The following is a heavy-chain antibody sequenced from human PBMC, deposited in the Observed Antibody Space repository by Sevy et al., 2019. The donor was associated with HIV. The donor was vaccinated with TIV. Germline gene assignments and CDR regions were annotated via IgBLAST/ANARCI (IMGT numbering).Heavy chain of an antibody. CDR1: GYTFTSYD. CDR3: ARGTLLWFGELLRRNWFDP. D-gene: IGHD3-10*01. Sequence: ASVKVSCKASGYTFTSYDINWVRQATGQGLEWMGWMNPNRGNTGYAQKFQGRVTMTRNTSISTAYMELSSLSSEDTAVYYCARGTLLWFGELLRRNWFDPWGQGTLVTVSS. V-gene: IGHV1-8*01. CDR2: MNPNRGNT. J-gene: IGHJ5*02.